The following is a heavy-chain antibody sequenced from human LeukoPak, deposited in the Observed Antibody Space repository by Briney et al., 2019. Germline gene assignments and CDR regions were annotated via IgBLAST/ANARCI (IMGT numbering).Heavy chain of an antibody. J-gene: IGHJ4*02. Sequence: SETLSLTCTVSGGSISSSSSYSAWIRRPAGKGLEGIGSIYYSESTCYNPSVKTRFTISVATTNNQFSRTLCSLTAAVTTVYYCVSILWSGYYPFDYWGQGTLVTV. D-gene: IGHD3-3*01. V-gene: IGHV4-39*01. CDR3: VSILWSGYYPFDY. CDR1: GGSISSSSSY. CDR2: IYYSEST.